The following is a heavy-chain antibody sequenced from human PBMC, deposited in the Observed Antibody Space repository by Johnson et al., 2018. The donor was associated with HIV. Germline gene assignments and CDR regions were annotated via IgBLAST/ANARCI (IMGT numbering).Heavy chain of an antibody. D-gene: IGHD1-26*01. Sequence: QVQLVESGGGVVQPGTSLRLSCTASAFNFSTFGMHWVRQAPGKGLEWVAVIWYDGSNKYYGDSVKGRFTISRDNSKNTLYLQMNSLSGEDTAVYYCVGGRVWGGEWDNAFDIWGQGTMVTVSS. V-gene: IGHV3-33*01. CDR2: IWYDGSNK. CDR1: AFNFSTFG. CDR3: VGGRVWGGEWDNAFDI. J-gene: IGHJ3*02.